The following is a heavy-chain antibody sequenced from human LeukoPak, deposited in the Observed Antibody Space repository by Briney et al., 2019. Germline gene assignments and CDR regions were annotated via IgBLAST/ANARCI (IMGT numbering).Heavy chain of an antibody. J-gene: IGHJ3*02. D-gene: IGHD3-10*01. V-gene: IGHV3-9*01. CDR3: ARDRVLWFGEFVDAFDI. Sequence: VSXXXWNSGRIAYADSVKGRFTISRDNAKNSLYLQTNSLRAEDTAVYYCARDRVLWFGEFVDAFDIWGQGTMVTVSS. CDR2: XXWNSGRI.